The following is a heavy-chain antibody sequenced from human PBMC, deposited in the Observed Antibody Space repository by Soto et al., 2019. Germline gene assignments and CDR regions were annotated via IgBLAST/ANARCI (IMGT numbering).Heavy chain of an antibody. CDR3: AKGALSGYSRYSFYYFDY. J-gene: IGHJ4*02. D-gene: IGHD5-12*01. V-gene: IGHV3-30*18. Sequence: LRLSCAASGFTFSSYGMHWVRQAPGKGLEWVAVISYDGSNKYSADSVEGRFTISRDNSKNTLYLHMNSLGAEDTAVYFCAKGALSGYSRYSFYYFDYWGQGTLVTVSS. CDR1: GFTFSSYG. CDR2: ISYDGSNK.